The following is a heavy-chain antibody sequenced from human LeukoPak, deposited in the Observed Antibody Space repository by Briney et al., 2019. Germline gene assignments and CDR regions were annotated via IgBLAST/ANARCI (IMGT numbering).Heavy chain of an antibody. Sequence: SETLSLTCTVSGGSISSGDYYWSWIRQHPGKGLEWIGYIYYSGSTYYNPSLKSRVTISVDRSKNQFSLKLSSVTAADTAVYYCARGGYCSSTSCPFDYWGQGTLVTVS. D-gene: IGHD2-2*01. CDR1: GGSISSGDYY. J-gene: IGHJ4*02. CDR3: ARGGYCSSTSCPFDY. CDR2: IYYSGST. V-gene: IGHV4-30-4*08.